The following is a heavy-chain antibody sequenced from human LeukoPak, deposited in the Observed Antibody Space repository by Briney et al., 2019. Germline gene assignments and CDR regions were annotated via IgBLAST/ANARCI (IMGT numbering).Heavy chain of an antibody. J-gene: IGHJ4*02. CDR3: ARDGCTTTTCYDY. CDR1: GFTFSSYA. Sequence: SGGSLRLSCAASGFTFSSYAMHWVRQAPGKGLEYVSAISSHGGSTYYANSVKGRFTISRDNSKNTLYLQMGSLRGEDMAVYYCARDGCTTTTCYDYWGQGTLVTVSS. D-gene: IGHD2-2*01. CDR2: ISSHGGST. V-gene: IGHV3-64*01.